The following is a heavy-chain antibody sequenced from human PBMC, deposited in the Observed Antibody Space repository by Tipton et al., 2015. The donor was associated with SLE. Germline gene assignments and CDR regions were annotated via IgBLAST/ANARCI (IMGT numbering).Heavy chain of an antibody. CDR3: ARHEDWGIDY. D-gene: IGHD7-27*01. CDR2: IYYSGST. CDR1: GGSISSYY. V-gene: IGHV4-59*05. Sequence: TLSLTCTVSGGSISSYYWSWIRQPPGKGLEWIGSIYYSGSTYYNPSLKSRVTISVDTSKNQFSLKLSSVTAADTAVYYCARHEDWGIDYWGQGTLVTVSS. J-gene: IGHJ4*02.